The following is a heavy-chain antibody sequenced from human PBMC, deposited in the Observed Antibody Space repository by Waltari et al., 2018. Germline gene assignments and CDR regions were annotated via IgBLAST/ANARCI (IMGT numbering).Heavy chain of an antibody. CDR1: GGSFSGYY. CDR2: INHSGST. CDR3: ARGQIWARAAAGGFRY. Sequence: QVQLQQWGAGLLKPSETLSLTCAVYGGSFSGYYWSWIRQPPGKGLEWIGEINHSGSTNYNPSLKSRVTISVDTSKNQFSLKLSSVTAADTAVYYCARGQIWARAAAGGFRYWGQGTLVTVSS. D-gene: IGHD6-13*01. V-gene: IGHV4-34*01. J-gene: IGHJ4*02.